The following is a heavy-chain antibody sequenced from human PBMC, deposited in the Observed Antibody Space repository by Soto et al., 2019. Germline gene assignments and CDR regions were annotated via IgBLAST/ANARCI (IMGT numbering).Heavy chain of an antibody. CDR2: ISGSGDST. Sequence: EVQLLESGGGLVQPGGSLRLSCAASGFTFSTYAMNWVRQAPGKGLEWVSGISGSGDSTYYADSVKGRFTVSRDNSKNTLYLQMISPRGEDTAVFYCAKERSSGWSFDYWGQGTLVTVSP. D-gene: IGHD6-19*01. V-gene: IGHV3-23*01. J-gene: IGHJ4*02. CDR3: AKERSSGWSFDY. CDR1: GFTFSTYA.